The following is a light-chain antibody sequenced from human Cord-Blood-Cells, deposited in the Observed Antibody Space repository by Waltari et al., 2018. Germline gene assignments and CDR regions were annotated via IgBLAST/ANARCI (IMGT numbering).Light chain of an antibody. Sequence: SYELTQPPSVSVSPGQTARITCPGDALPKKYAYCYQQKSGQAPVLVIYEDSKRPSGIPERFSGSSSGTMATLTISGAQVEDEADYYCYSTDSSGNHGVFGTGTKVTVL. CDR3: YSTDSSGNHGV. CDR1: ALPKKY. CDR2: EDS. V-gene: IGLV3-10*01. J-gene: IGLJ1*01.